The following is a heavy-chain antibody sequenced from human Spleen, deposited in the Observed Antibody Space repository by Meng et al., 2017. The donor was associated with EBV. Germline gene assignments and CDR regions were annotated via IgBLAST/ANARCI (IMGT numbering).Heavy chain of an antibody. CDR1: GGSISSYTYY. J-gene: IGHJ4*02. CDR3: ARADYYDTSGNVDF. CDR2: IDYRENT. D-gene: IGHD3-22*01. V-gene: IGHV4-39*01. Sequence: QLHLQGPGPGLVKPSETLSLTCSVSGGSISSYTYYWGWIRQPPGKGLEWIGSIDYRENTYYNPSLKSRITISVDTPKNQFSLKLTSMTAADTAVYYCARADYYDTSGNVDFWGQGALVTVSS.